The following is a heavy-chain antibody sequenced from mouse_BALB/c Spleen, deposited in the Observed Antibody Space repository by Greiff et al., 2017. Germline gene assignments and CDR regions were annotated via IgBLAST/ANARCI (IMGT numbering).Heavy chain of an antibody. CDR3: TGERQAWFAY. D-gene: IGHD2-12*01. J-gene: IGHJ3*01. V-gene: IGHV6-6*02. CDR2: IRLKSDNYAT. CDR1: GFTFSSYW. Sequence: EVKLEESGGGLVQPGGSMKLSCVASGFTFSSYWMSWVRQSPEKGLEWVAEIRLKSDNYATHYAESVKGKFTISSDDSKSRLYLQMNSLRAEDTGIYYCTGERQAWFAYWGQGTLVTVSA.